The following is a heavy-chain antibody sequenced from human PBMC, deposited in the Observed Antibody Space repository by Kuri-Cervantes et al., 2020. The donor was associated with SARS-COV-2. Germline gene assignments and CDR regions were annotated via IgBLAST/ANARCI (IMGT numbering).Heavy chain of an antibody. CDR1: GFTFSSYA. CDR2: ISGSGGST. J-gene: IGHJ4*02. CDR3: AKDPLWGSSSNFDY. D-gene: IGHD6-6*01. Sequence: GGSLRLSCAASGFTFSSYAMSWVRQAPGKGLEWVSAISGSGGSTYYADSAKGRFTISRDNSKNTLYLQMNSLRAEDTAVYYCAKDPLWGSSSNFDYWGQGTLVTVSS. V-gene: IGHV3-23*01.